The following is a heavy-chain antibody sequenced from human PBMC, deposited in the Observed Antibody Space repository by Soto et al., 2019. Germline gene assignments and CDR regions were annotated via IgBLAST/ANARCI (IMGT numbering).Heavy chain of an antibody. D-gene: IGHD3-22*01. CDR1: GGSVCSYY. CDR3: ARGGSNYYDSSGYKFRFDY. V-gene: IGHV4-59*06. CDR2: IYYSGST. J-gene: IGHJ4*02. Sequence: KPSETLSHTCTVSGGSVCSYYWSWIRQHPGKGLEWIGYIYYSGSTYYNPSLKSRVTISVDTSKNQFSLKLSSVTAADTAVYYCARGGSNYYDSSGYKFRFDYWGQGTLVTVSS.